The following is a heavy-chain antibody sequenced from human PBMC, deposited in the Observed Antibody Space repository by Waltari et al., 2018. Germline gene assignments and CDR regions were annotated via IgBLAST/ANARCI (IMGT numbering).Heavy chain of an antibody. J-gene: IGHJ5*02. Sequence: QVQLQEPGPGLVKSSEPLSLTCTLPGGAIGRNTFYWAWIRQPAGKRMEWMASIHYSGSTYYMPSLKSRVTISVDTSRNQLSLRLTSVTAADTAVYFCVREWSSSSSGFDPWGQGTLVTVSS. CDR1: GGAIGRNTFY. CDR3: VREWSSSSSGFDP. D-gene: IGHD6-6*01. CDR2: IHYSGST. V-gene: IGHV4-39*07.